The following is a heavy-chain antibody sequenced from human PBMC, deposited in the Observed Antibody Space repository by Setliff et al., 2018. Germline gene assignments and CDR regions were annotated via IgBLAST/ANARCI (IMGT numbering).Heavy chain of an antibody. CDR2: IYTGGST. Sequence: PSETLSLTCIVSGVSVSRHYWSWIRQPPGKTLEWIRYIYTGGSTTYNPSLKSRVTLSLDTSKNHLSLNLTSVTAADTAVYYCARDVRGAGTGWFDPWGLGILVTVSS. CDR1: GVSVSRHY. D-gene: IGHD3-10*02. CDR3: ARDVRGAGTGWFDP. J-gene: IGHJ5*02. V-gene: IGHV4-4*08.